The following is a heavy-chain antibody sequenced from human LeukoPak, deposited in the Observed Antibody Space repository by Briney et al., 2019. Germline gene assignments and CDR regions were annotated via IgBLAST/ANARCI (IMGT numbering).Heavy chain of an antibody. CDR1: GFTFSSYA. CDR2: ISGSGGST. V-gene: IGHV3-23*01. D-gene: IGHD3-3*01. CDR3: ARELDALRFLELPKGPDAFDI. Sequence: PGGSLRLSCAASGFTFSSYAMSWVRQAPGKGLEWVSAISGSGGSTYYADSVKGRFTISRDNSKNTLYLQMNSLRAEDTAVYYCARELDALRFLELPKGPDAFDIWGQGTMVTVSS. J-gene: IGHJ3*02.